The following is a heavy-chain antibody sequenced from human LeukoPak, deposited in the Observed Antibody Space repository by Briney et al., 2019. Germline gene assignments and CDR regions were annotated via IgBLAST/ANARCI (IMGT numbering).Heavy chain of an antibody. CDR3: ARDLDDFWTHAP. CDR1: GGTFISYA. D-gene: IGHD3-3*01. Sequence: SVKVSCKASGGTFISYAISWVRQAPGQGLEWMGGIIPIFGTANYAQKFQGRVTITADESTSTAYMELSSLRSEDTAVYYCARDLDDFWTHAPWGQEPWSPSPQ. CDR2: IIPIFGTA. J-gene: IGHJ5*02. V-gene: IGHV1-69*13.